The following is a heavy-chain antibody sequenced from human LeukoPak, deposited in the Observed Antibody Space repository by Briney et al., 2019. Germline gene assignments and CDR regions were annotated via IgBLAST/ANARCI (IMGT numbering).Heavy chain of an antibody. V-gene: IGHV3-30*18. D-gene: IGHD3-16*02. CDR1: GFTFSSYA. CDR3: AKGSVWGSYRSSGFDP. CDR2: ISYDGSNK. Sequence: PGRSLRLSCAASGFTFSSYAMHWVRQAPGKGLEWVAVISYDGSNKYFADSVKGRFTISRDNSKNTAYLQMNSLRAEDTAVYYCAKGSVWGSYRSSGFDPWGQGTLVTVSS. J-gene: IGHJ5*02.